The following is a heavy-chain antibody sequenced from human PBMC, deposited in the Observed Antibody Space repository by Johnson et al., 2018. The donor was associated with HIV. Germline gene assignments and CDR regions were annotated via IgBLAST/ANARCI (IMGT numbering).Heavy chain of an antibody. CDR1: GFTFSSYW. CDR2: INSDGSST. Sequence: VQLVESGGGVAQPGRSLRLSCAASGFTFSSYWMHWVRQAPGKGLVWVSRINSDGSSTSYADSVKGRFTISRDNAKNTLYLQMNSLRAEDTAVYYCARVVGDTTGGRAFDIWGQGTMVTGSS. V-gene: IGHV3-74*02. CDR3: ARVVGDTTGGRAFDI. J-gene: IGHJ3*02. D-gene: IGHD1-26*01.